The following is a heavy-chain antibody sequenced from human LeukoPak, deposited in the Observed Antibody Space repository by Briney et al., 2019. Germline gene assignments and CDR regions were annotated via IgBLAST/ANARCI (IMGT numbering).Heavy chain of an antibody. CDR2: IYYSGST. D-gene: IGHD6-13*01. V-gene: IGHV4-59*01. CDR1: GGSISSYY. J-gene: IGHJ5*02. CDR3: ARVNGEQQLANNWFDP. Sequence: PSETLSLTCTVSGGSISSYYWSWIRQPPGKGLEWIGYIYYSGSTNYNPSLKSRVTISVDTSKNQFSLKLSSVTAADTAVYYCARVNGEQQLANNWFDPWGQGTLVTVSS.